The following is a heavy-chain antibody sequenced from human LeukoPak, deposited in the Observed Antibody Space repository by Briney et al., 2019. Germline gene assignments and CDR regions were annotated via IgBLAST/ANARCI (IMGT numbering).Heavy chain of an antibody. CDR1: GGTFSSYT. D-gene: IGHD6-13*01. CDR3: ATMEGLLLYSSSWCLDY. Sequence: ASVKVSCKASGGTFSSYTISWVRQAPGQGLEWMGRIIPILGIANYAQKFQGRVTITADKSTSTAYMELSSLRSEDTAVYYCATMEGLLLYSSSWCLDYWGQGTLVTVSS. J-gene: IGHJ4*02. V-gene: IGHV1-69*02. CDR2: IIPILGIA.